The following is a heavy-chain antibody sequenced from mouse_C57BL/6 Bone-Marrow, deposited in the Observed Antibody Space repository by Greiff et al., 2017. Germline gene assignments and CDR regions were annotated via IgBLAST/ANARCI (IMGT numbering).Heavy chain of an antibody. CDR2: IYPRSGNT. Sequence: QVQLQQSGAELARPGASVKLSCKASGYTFTSYGISWVKQRTGQGLEWIGEIYPRSGNTYYNEKFKGKATLTADKSSSTEYMELRSLTSEDSAVYFCAREGTVVATHWYFDVWGTGTTVTVSS. D-gene: IGHD1-1*01. CDR1: GYTFTSYG. V-gene: IGHV1-81*01. CDR3: AREGTVVATHWYFDV. J-gene: IGHJ1*03.